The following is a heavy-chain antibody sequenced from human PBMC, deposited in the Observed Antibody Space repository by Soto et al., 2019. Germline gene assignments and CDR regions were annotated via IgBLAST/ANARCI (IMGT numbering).Heavy chain of an antibody. CDR2: IRNKPNGHTT. V-gene: IGHV3-72*01. D-gene: IGHD2-21*02. CDR1: GFTFSGHY. CDR3: STTVITAPLFEY. J-gene: IGHJ4*02. Sequence: EVQLVESGGGLVQPGGSLRLSCEGSGFTFSGHYMDWVRQAPGTGLEWLGRIRNKPNGHTTAYAAAVKGRFTISRDDSKNLVYLEMNSLKSEDTALYYCSTTVITAPLFEYWGQGTLVAVSS.